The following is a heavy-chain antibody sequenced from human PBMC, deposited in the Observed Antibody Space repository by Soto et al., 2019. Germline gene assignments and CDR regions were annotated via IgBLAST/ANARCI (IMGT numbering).Heavy chain of an antibody. CDR2: ISGSGGST. J-gene: IGHJ5*02. CDR1: GCPFRSYA. Sequence: PGGSLRLSCAASGCPFRSYAMIWVRPAPGKWLEWVSAISGSGGSTYYADSVKGRFTISRDNSKNTLYLQMNSLRAEDTAVYYCALHPMVRGVIVVLNWFDPWGQGTRVTVSA. CDR3: ALHPMVRGVIVVLNWFDP. V-gene: IGHV3-23*01. D-gene: IGHD3-10*01.